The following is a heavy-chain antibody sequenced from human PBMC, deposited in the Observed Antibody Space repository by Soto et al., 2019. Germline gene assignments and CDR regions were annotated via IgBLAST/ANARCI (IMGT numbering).Heavy chain of an antibody. CDR1: GFTFSSYA. CDR2: ISYDGSNK. CDR3: AREYGGYYYGSGSYFDY. Sequence: QVQLVESGGGVVQPGRSLRLSCAASGFTFSSYAMHWVRQAPGKGLEWVAVISYDGSNKYYVDSVKGRFTISRDNSKNTLYLQMNSLRAEDTAVYYCAREYGGYYYGSGSYFDYWGQGTLVTVSS. J-gene: IGHJ4*02. D-gene: IGHD3-10*01. V-gene: IGHV3-30-3*01.